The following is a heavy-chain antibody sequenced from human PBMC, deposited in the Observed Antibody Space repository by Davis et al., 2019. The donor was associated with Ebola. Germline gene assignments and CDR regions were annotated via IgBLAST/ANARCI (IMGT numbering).Heavy chain of an antibody. Sequence: PSETLSLTCAISGDSVSGNSGAWNWIRQSPSRGLEWLGRTYYTSKWYNDYAESVRSRITVNADTSKNQLSLQLNSVTPEDTALYYCARGWLRTGLDVWGKGTTVTV. D-gene: IGHD5-18*01. CDR1: GDSVSGNSGA. CDR3: ARGWLRTGLDV. V-gene: IGHV6-1*01. CDR2: TYYTSKWYN. J-gene: IGHJ6*04.